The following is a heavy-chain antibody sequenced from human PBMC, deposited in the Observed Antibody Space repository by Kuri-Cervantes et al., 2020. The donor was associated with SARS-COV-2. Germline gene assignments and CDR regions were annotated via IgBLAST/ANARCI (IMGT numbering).Heavy chain of an antibody. J-gene: IGHJ4*02. CDR2: INHDGST. CDR1: GGSFSGYY. Sequence: GSLRLSCAVYGGSFSGYYWSWIRQPPGKGLEWIGEINHDGSTNYNPSLKSRITISGDASKNQFSLKVTSVTTADTAVYYCARAEYQPGSTTPFDYWGQGTLVTVSS. D-gene: IGHD1-26*01. CDR3: ARAEYQPGSTTPFDY. V-gene: IGHV4-34*01.